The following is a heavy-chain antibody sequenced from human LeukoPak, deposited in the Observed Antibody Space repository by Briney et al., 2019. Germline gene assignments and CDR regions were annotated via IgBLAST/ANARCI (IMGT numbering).Heavy chain of an antibody. CDR2: ISGSNSYI. CDR1: GFTFSSYT. Sequence: GGSLRLSCAASGFTFSSYTMQWIRQAPGKGLEWVSSISGSNSYIFYADSVKGRFTISRDNSKNTLYLQMNSLRAEDTAVYYCARDWAYWGQGTLVTVSS. D-gene: IGHD3-16*01. CDR3: ARDWAY. J-gene: IGHJ4*02. V-gene: IGHV3-21*01.